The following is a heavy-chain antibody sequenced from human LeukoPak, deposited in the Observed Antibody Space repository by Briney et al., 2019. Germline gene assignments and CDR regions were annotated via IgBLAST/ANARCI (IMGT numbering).Heavy chain of an antibody. V-gene: IGHV3-15*01. D-gene: IGHD2-21*02. CDR1: GFTFSNAW. CDR3: GGDPKYYFDY. J-gene: IGHJ4*02. CDR2: IKSKTDGGTT. Sequence: GGSLRLSCAASGFTFSNAWMSWVRQAPGKGLEWVGRIKSKTDGGTTDYAAPVKGRFTISRDDSKSTLYLQMNSLKTEDTAVYYCGGDPKYYFDYWGQGTLVTVSS.